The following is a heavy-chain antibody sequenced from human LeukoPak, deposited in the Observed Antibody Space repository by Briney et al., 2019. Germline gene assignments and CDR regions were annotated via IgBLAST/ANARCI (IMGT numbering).Heavy chain of an antibody. CDR2: IRDSGGST. V-gene: IGHV3-23*01. CDR3: AKLSGSYDGGYY. Sequence: PGGSLRLSCVASGFTFSNYAMSWVRQAPGKGLEWVSAIRDSGGSTYYADSVKGRFTISRDNSKNTLYLQMNSLRAEDTAVYYCAKLSGSYDGGYYWGQGTLVTVSS. D-gene: IGHD1-26*01. CDR1: GFTFSNYA. J-gene: IGHJ4*02.